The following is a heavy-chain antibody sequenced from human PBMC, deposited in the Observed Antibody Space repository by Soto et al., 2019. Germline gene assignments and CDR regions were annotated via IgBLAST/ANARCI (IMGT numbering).Heavy chain of an antibody. CDR3: AHRRTAPHRVVLEVFDY. J-gene: IGHJ4*02. D-gene: IGHD2-2*01. V-gene: IGHV2-5*02. CDR2: IYWDDDK. Sequence: SGPTLVNPTQTLTLTFTFSGFSLITSGVGVGWIRQPPGKALEWLALIYWDDDKRYSPSLKSRLTITKDTSKNQVVLTMTNMDPVDTATYYCAHRRTAPHRVVLEVFDYWGQGTLVTVSS. CDR1: GFSLITSGVG.